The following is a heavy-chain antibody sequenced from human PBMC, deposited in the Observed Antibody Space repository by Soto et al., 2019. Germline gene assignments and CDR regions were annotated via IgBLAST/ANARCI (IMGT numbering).Heavy chain of an antibody. CDR2: IYYSGST. Sequence: QVQLQESGPGLVKPSETLSLTCTVSGGSVSSGSYYWSWIRQPPGKGLEWIGYIYYSGSTNYNPSIKSRVIISVDTSKNQFSLKLSSVTAADTAVYYCARDDYGGIAYYYGMDVWGQGTTVTVSS. CDR3: ARDDYGGIAYYYGMDV. V-gene: IGHV4-61*01. J-gene: IGHJ6*02. CDR1: GGSVSSGSYY. D-gene: IGHD4-17*01.